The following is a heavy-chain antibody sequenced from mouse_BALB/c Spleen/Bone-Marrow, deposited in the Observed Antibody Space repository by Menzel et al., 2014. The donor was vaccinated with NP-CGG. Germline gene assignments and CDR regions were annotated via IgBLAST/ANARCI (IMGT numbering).Heavy chain of an antibody. Sequence: EVKLMESGGGLVQPGGSLRLSCATSGFTFTDNYMSWVRRPPGKALEWLGFIRNKANGYTTEYSASVKGRFTISRDNSQSILYLQMNTLRAEDSATYYCARDSDWFAYWGQGTLVTVSA. V-gene: IGHV7-3*02. CDR2: IRNKANGYTT. CDR3: ARDSDWFAY. CDR1: GFTFTDNY. J-gene: IGHJ3*01.